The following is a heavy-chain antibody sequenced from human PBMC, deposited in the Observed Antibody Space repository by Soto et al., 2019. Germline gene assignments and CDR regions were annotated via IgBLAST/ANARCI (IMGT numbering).Heavy chain of an antibody. CDR2: VYSSGST. D-gene: IGHD5-18*01. CDR3: ARDHPHSYGVYYFDY. V-gene: IGHV4-59*01. Sequence: SETLSLTCAVYGGSFSGYYWSWIRQPPGKGLEWIGYVYSSGSTHYNPSLQSRVTISADTSKNQVSLKVNSVTAADTAVYYCARDHPHSYGVYYFDYWGQGTPVTVSS. J-gene: IGHJ4*02. CDR1: GGSFSGYY.